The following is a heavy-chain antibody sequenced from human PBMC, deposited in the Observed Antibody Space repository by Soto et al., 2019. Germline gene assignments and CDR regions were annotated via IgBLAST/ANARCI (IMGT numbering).Heavy chain of an antibody. V-gene: IGHV3-23*01. Sequence: DVQLLESGGGLVQPGGSLTLSCAASRFTFSDFAMSWVRQAPGKGLEWVSSIGGGGTDTYYAASVKGRFTISRDNSKNPLYLQMDSLRDEDTAVYYCAKDAVPYNGKWDWFDSWGQGTLVIVSS. CDR1: RFTFSDFA. CDR3: AKDAVPYNGKWDWFDS. J-gene: IGHJ5*01. D-gene: IGHD1-20*01. CDR2: IGGGGTDT.